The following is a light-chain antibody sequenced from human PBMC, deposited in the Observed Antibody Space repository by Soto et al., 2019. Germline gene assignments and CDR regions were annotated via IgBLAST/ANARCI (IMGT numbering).Light chain of an antibody. Sequence: DIQMTQSPSSLSASVGDRVTITCRASQSISSYLNWYQQKPGKAPKLLIYAASSLQSGVPSRFSGSGSGTDFTLTISSLQPEDFAPYYCQQSYSTPWTFGQGTK. V-gene: IGKV1-39*01. J-gene: IGKJ1*01. CDR3: QQSYSTPWT. CDR2: AAS. CDR1: QSISSY.